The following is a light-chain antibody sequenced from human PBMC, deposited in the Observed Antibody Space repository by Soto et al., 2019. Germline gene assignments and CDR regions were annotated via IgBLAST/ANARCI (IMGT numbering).Light chain of an antibody. CDR2: DVT. CDR1: SSDVGRYNY. J-gene: IGLJ2*01. Sequence: QSALTQPASVSGSPGQSITISCTGTSSDVGRYNYVSWYQQHPGKAPKLMIYDVTNRPSGVSNRFSGSKSGNTASLTISGLQAEDGADYHCSSYTSNNALVVFGGGTKVTVL. V-gene: IGLV2-14*01. CDR3: SSYTSNNALVV.